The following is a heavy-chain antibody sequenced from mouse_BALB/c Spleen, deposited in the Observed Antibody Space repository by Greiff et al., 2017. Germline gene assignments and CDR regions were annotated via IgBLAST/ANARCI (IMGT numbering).Heavy chain of an antibody. Sequence: VQLQQSGAELMKPGASVKISCKATGYTFSSYWIEWVKQRPGHGLEWIGEILPGSGSTNYNEKFKGKATFTADTSSNTAYMQLSSLTSEDSAVYYCARWVYGNPLYAIDYWGQGTSVTVSS. D-gene: IGHD2-1*01. V-gene: IGHV1-9*01. J-gene: IGHJ4*01. CDR2: ILPGSGST. CDR1: GYTFSSYW. CDR3: ARWVYGNPLYAIDY.